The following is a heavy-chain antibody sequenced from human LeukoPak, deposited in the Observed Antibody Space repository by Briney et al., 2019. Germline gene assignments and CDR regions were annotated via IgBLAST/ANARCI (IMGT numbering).Heavy chain of an antibody. V-gene: IGHV3-9*01. CDR3: ARAKYGSGSYYPPPYGMDV. CDR1: GFTFDDYA. Sequence: PGGSLRLSCAASGFTFDDYAMHWVRQAPGKGLEWVSGISWNSGSIGYADSVKGRFTISRDNAKNSLYLQMNSLRAEDTAVYYCARAKYGSGSYYPPPYGMDVWGQGTTVTVSS. D-gene: IGHD3-10*01. J-gene: IGHJ6*02. CDR2: ISWNSGSI.